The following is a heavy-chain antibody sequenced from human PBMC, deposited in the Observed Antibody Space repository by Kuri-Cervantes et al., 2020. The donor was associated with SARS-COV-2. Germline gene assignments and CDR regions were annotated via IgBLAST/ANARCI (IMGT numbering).Heavy chain of an antibody. J-gene: IGHJ6*02. V-gene: IGHV4-61*08. D-gene: IGHD2-2*02. CDR3: ARGRVAGGEDCSSTSCYTRYYYYGMDV. CDR2: ISYSGST. CDR1: GFSLSTSGVC. Sequence: SGPTLVNPTQPLTLTCTCSGFSLSTSGVCVTWIRQPPGKGLEWIGYISYSGSTDYNPSLKIRVTISVDTSKNQFSLKLSSVTAADTAVYYCARGRVAGGEDCSSTSCYTRYYYYGMDVWGQGTTVTVSS.